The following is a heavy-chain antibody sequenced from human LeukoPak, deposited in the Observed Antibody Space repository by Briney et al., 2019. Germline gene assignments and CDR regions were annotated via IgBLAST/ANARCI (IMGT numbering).Heavy chain of an antibody. CDR3: AKEKAVAGIEDWFDP. V-gene: IGHV3-23*01. J-gene: IGHJ5*02. CDR1: GFTFSSYA. D-gene: IGHD6-19*01. CDR2: ISGSGGST. Sequence: GGSLRLSCAASGFTFSSYAMSWVRQAPGKGLEWVSAISGSGGSTYYADSVKGRFTISRDNSKNTLYLQMNSLRAKDAAVYYCAKEKAVAGIEDWFDPWGQGTLVTVSS.